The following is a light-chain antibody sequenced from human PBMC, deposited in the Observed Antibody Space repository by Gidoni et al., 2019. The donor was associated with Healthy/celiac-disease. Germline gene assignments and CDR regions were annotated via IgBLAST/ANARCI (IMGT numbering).Light chain of an antibody. CDR1: QGISNY. J-gene: IGKJ1*01. Sequence: DIQMTQSPSSLSASVGDRVTITCRASQGISNYLAWYQQKPGKVPKLLIYAASTLQSGVPSRFSGSGSGTDFTLTISSLQPEDVATYYCQKYNSALGTFGLXTTVEIK. V-gene: IGKV1-27*01. CDR2: AAS. CDR3: QKYNSALGT.